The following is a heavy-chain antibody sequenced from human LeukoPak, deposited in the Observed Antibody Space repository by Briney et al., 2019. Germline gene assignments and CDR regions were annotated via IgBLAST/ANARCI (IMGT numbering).Heavy chain of an antibody. CDR3: ARVGSIAAAGTPDY. CDR1: GFTFSDYY. V-gene: IGHV3-11*06. D-gene: IGHD6-13*01. Sequence: PGGSLRLSCAASGFTFSDYYMSWICQTPGKGLEWVSYISSSGHTEYADSVKGRFTVSRDNAKNSLFLQLNSLRADDTAVYYCARVGSIAAAGTPDYWGQGTLVTVSP. J-gene: IGHJ4*02. CDR2: ISSSGHT.